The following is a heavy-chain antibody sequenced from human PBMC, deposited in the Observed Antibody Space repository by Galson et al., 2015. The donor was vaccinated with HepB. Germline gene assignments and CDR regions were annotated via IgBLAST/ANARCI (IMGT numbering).Heavy chain of an antibody. D-gene: IGHD3-16*01. Sequence: SLRLSCAASGFTFSDYYMSWIRQAPGKGLEWVSYISSSGSTIYYVDSVKGRFTISRDNAKNSLYLQMNSLRAEDTAVYYCARGGSSHYYYYYMDVWGKGTTVTVSS. CDR2: ISSSGSTI. CDR3: ARGGSSHYYYYYMDV. J-gene: IGHJ6*03. CDR1: GFTFSDYY. V-gene: IGHV3-11*01.